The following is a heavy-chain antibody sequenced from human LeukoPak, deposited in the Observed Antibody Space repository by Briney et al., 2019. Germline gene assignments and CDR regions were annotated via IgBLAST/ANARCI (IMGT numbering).Heavy chain of an antibody. CDR3: AKSTSWTSYRGLDQ. J-gene: IGHJ4*02. Sequence: GGSLRLSCGASLLADSNYAMSWLRQAPGKGLEWVSTIIGSAVNTYYADSVKGRFTISRDDSKNTVYQQMNSLRAEIKAVYACAKSTSWTSYRGLDQWGQGTLVTVSS. CDR2: IIGSAVNT. CDR1: LLADSNYA. D-gene: IGHD5-12*01. V-gene: IGHV3-23*01.